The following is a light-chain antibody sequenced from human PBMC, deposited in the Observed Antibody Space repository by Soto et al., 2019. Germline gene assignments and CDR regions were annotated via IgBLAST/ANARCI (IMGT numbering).Light chain of an antibody. J-gene: IGKJ5*01. V-gene: IGKV3-20*01. CDR2: GAS. Sequence: IVLTQSPATLSLSPGETASLSCRAAQSLNTYLAWYQQKPGQAPRLLIYGASTRATGIPDRFSGSGSGTDFTLTISRLEPEDFAVYYCQQHGTSPITFGQGTRREIK. CDR3: QQHGTSPIT. CDR1: QSLNTY.